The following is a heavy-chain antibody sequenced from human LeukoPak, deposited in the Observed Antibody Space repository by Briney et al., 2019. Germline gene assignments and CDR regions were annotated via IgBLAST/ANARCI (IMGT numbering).Heavy chain of an antibody. Sequence: ASVKVSCKASGYTITGYYMHWVRQAPGQGLEWMGWISAYNGNTNYAQKLQGRVTMTTDTSTSTAYMELRSLRSDDTAVYYCARGYCSGGSCYPFDYWGQGTLVTVSS. J-gene: IGHJ4*02. CDR1: GYTITGYY. D-gene: IGHD2-15*01. CDR3: ARGYCSGGSCYPFDY. CDR2: ISAYNGNT. V-gene: IGHV1-18*04.